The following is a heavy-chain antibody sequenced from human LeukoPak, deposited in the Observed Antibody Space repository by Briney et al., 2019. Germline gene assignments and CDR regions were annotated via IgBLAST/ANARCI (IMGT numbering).Heavy chain of an antibody. Sequence: SVTVSCKASGGTFSSYAISWVRQAPGQGLEWMGGIIPIFGTANYAQKFQGRVTITADGSTSTAYMELSSLRSEDTAVYYCARVRGGSDDAFDIWGQGTTVTVSS. CDR2: IIPIFGTA. D-gene: IGHD2-15*01. CDR1: GGTFSSYA. V-gene: IGHV1-69*13. CDR3: ARVRGGSDDAFDI. J-gene: IGHJ3*02.